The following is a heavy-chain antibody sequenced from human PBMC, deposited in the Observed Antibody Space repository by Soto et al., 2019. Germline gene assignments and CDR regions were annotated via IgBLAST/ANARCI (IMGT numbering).Heavy chain of an antibody. CDR2: IIPIFGTA. CDR3: ARDRKRYCSGGSCYSNYFDY. J-gene: IGHJ4*02. D-gene: IGHD2-15*01. V-gene: IGHV1-69*13. Sequence: SVKVSCKASGGTFSSYAISWVRQAPGQGLEWMGGIIPIFGTANYAQKFQGRVTITADESTSTAYMELSSLRSEDTAVYYCARDRKRYCSGGSCYSNYFDYWGQGTLVTVSS. CDR1: GGTFSSYA.